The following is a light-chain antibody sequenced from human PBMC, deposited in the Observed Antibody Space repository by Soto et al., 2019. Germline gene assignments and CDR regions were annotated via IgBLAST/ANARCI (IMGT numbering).Light chain of an antibody. Sequence: QPVLTQPPSVSGAPGQRVTISCTGSSSNIGAGYDVHWYQQFPGTAPKLLIHGNNNRPSGVPDRCSGSKSGSSASLAIPGHQAEDEADYYCQSSDSSLSGSRVVFGGGTKLTVL. V-gene: IGLV1-40*01. CDR2: GNN. J-gene: IGLJ2*01. CDR1: SSNIGAGYD. CDR3: QSSDSSLSGSRVV.